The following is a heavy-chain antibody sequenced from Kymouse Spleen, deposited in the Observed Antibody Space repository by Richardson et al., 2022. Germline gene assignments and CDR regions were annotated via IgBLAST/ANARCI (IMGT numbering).Heavy chain of an antibody. Sequence: EVQLVESGGGLVQPGRSLRLSCAASGFTFDDYAMHWVRQAPGKGLEWVSGISWNSGSIGYADSVKGRFTISRDNAKNSLYLQMNSLRAEDTALYYCAKASITMVRGVIDYGFDYWGQGTLVTVSS. CDR2: ISWNSGSI. J-gene: IGHJ4*02. CDR3: AKASITMVRGVIDYGFDY. V-gene: IGHV3-9*01. CDR1: GFTFDDYA. D-gene: IGHD3-10*01.